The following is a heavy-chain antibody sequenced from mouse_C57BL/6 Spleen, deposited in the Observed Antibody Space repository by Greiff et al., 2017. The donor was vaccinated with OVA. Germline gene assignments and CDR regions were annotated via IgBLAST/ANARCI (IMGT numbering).Heavy chain of an antibody. Sequence: EVKLVESGGGLVQPGGSMKLSCVASGFTFSNYWMNWVRQSPEKGLEWVAQIRLKSDNYATHYAESVKGRFTISRDDSKSSVYLQMNNLRAEDTGIYYCTHGYSLYWYFDVWGTGTTVTVSS. D-gene: IGHD2-3*01. V-gene: IGHV6-3*01. CDR1: GFTFSNYW. CDR2: IRLKSDNYAT. J-gene: IGHJ1*03. CDR3: THGYSLYWYFDV.